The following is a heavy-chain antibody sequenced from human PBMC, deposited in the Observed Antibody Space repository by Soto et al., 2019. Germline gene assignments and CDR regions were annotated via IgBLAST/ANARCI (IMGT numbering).Heavy chain of an antibody. CDR3: ARAGELPYYYYGIDV. CDR2: VSGYNVNT. V-gene: IGHV1-18*01. Sequence: QVQLVQSGGEVKKPGASVKVSCKASGYTFTTSGVSWVRQAPGQGLEWMGWVSGYNVNTKYEEKFHDRVTMTTDTSTSTAYLELRSLTTDDTAVYYWARAGELPYYYYGIDVWGQGTTVIVSS. D-gene: IGHD4-17*01. J-gene: IGHJ6*02. CDR1: GYTFTTSG.